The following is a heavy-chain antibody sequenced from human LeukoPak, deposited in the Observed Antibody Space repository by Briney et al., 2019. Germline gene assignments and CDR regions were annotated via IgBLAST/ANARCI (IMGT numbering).Heavy chain of an antibody. CDR3: ARDGGLDY. CDR2: INPNTGGT. Sequence: ASVKVSCKASGYTFTDYYTHWVRQAPGQGFEWMGWINPNTGGTNYAQKFQGRVTLTRDTSITTAYMELSRLRSDDTAVYYCARDGGLDYWGQGTLVTVSS. D-gene: IGHD3-3*01. V-gene: IGHV1-2*02. J-gene: IGHJ4*02. CDR1: GYTFTDYY.